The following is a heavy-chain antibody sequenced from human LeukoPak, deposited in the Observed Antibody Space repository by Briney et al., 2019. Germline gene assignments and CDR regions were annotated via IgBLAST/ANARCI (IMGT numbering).Heavy chain of an antibody. V-gene: IGHV3-23*01. CDR2: ISGSGGST. D-gene: IGHD1-26*01. Sequence: GGSLRLSCAASGFTFSSYAMSWVRQAPGKGLEWVSAISGSGGSTYYADSVKGRFTISRDNSKNTAYLQMNSLKTEDTAVYYCTRRVGATTDIDYWGQGTLVTVSS. J-gene: IGHJ4*02. CDR3: TRRVGATTDIDY. CDR1: GFTFSSYA.